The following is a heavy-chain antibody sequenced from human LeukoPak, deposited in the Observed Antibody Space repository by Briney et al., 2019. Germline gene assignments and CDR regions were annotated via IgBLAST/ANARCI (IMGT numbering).Heavy chain of an antibody. CDR1: GGSISSYY. CDR2: IHYTGGT. V-gene: IGHV4-59*01. D-gene: IGHD3-10*01. J-gene: IGHJ5*02. Sequence: SETLSLTCTVSGGSISSYYWSWIRQSPGKGLECIGYIHYTGGTNYNPSLKSRVTMSVETSKNQFSLKLKSVTAADTAVYYCARGGYYGSGNDFRFDPWGQGTLVTVSS. CDR3: ARGGYYGSGNDFRFDP.